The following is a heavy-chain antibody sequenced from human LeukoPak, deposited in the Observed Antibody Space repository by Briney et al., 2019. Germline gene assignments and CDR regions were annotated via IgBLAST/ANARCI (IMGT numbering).Heavy chain of an antibody. D-gene: IGHD2-2*02. Sequence: SETLSLICTVSGGSISRGDYYWRWIRQPPAKGLEWFGYIYYSGSTYYNPSLMSRVTISVDTSKNQFSLKLSSVTAEDTAVYYCARGPCRSATCYRGAFDHWGQGTLVTVSS. CDR1: GGSISRGDYY. J-gene: IGHJ4*02. V-gene: IGHV4-30-4*01. CDR2: IYYSGST. CDR3: ARGPCRSATCYRGAFDH.